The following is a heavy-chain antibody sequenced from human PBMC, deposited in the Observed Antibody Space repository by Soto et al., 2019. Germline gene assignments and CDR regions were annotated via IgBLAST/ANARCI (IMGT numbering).Heavy chain of an antibody. CDR2: ISWNSGSI. CDR3: AKEMLMTTGIRY. CDR1: GFPFDDYA. J-gene: IGHJ4*02. V-gene: IGHV3-9*01. D-gene: IGHD1-1*01. Sequence: GGSLRLSCAASGFPFDDYAMHWVRQAPGKGLEWVSGISWNSGSIGYADSVKGRFTISRDNAKNSLYLQMNSLRAEDTALYYCAKEMLMTTGIRYWGQGTLVTVSS.